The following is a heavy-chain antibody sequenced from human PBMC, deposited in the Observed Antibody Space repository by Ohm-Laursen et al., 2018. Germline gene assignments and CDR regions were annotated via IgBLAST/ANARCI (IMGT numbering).Heavy chain of an antibody. J-gene: IGHJ4*02. CDR2: ISSSGSTI. CDR1: GFTFSSYE. V-gene: IGHV3-48*03. Sequence: GSLRLSCAASGFTFSSYEMNWVRQAPGKGLEWVSYISSSGSTIYYADSVRGRFTISRDNAKNSLYLQINSLTGEDTAIYYRARATRDGYDYWGQGTLVTFSS. D-gene: IGHD5-24*01. CDR3: ARATRDGYDY.